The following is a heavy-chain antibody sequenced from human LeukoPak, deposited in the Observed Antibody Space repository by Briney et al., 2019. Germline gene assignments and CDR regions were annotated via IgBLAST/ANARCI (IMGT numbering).Heavy chain of an antibody. CDR3: ARDFGVLSTGY. V-gene: IGHV1-46*01. J-gene: IGHJ4*02. Sequence: ASVKVSCKASGHTFTSYYMHWVRQAPGQGLEWMGIINPSGGSTSYAQKFQGRVTMTRDTSTSTVYMELSRLRSDDTAVYYCARDFGVLSTGYWGQGTLVTVSS. CDR2: INPSGGST. D-gene: IGHD3-16*01. CDR1: GHTFTSYY.